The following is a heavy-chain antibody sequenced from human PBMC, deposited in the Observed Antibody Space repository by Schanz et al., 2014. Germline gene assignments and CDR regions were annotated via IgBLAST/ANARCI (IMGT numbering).Heavy chain of an antibody. J-gene: IGHJ4*02. CDR1: GYTFTTYY. Sequence: QVQLLQSGAEVKKPGASMKVSCKASGYTFTTYYMLWVRQAPGQGLEWMGRIIPVLAIADYAQKFQCRVTITADKSTSTAYMELSSLRSEDTAMYYCARDYYDSSGYYYCDYWGQGTLVTVSS. CDR2: IIPVLAIA. D-gene: IGHD3-22*01. V-gene: IGHV1-69*09. CDR3: ARDYYDSSGYYYCDY.